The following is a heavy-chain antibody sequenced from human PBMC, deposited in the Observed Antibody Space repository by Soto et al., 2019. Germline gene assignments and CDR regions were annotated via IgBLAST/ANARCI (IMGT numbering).Heavy chain of an antibody. V-gene: IGHV1-69*01. CDR3: ASSAGLDHLLNYYGLNV. CDR2: IIPVLGTP. D-gene: IGHD6-13*01. J-gene: IGHJ6*02. Sequence: QVHLVQSSAEVKKPGSSVKVSCKASGGTFTSIDFSWVRQAPGQGLEWMGGIIPVLGTPNYAQKLQARVTITADASKTTVHMELSSLRSDDTAVYYCASSAGLDHLLNYYGLNVWGQGTTGTV. CDR1: GGTFTSID.